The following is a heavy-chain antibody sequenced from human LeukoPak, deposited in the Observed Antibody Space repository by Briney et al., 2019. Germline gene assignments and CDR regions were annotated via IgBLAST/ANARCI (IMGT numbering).Heavy chain of an antibody. CDR3: AREYSSSWYHFDY. CDR2: ISSSSSYI. V-gene: IGHV3-21*01. Sequence: GGSLRLSCAASGFTFSSYSMNWVRQAPGKGLEWVSSISSSSSYIYYADSVKGRFTISRDNAKNSLYLQMNSLRDEDTAVYYCAREYSSSWYHFDYWGQGTLVTVSS. J-gene: IGHJ4*02. CDR1: GFTFSSYS. D-gene: IGHD6-13*01.